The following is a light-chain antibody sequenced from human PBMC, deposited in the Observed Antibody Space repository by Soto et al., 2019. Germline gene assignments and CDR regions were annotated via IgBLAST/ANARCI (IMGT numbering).Light chain of an antibody. CDR3: MQSLQPPWT. CDR2: VGS. J-gene: IGKJ1*01. CDR1: QSLLHRNGFNS. Sequence: DIVMTQSPLSLPVTPGEPASISCRSSQSLLHRNGFNSLDWFLQKPGQSPQVLIYVGSTRASGVSDRFSGSGSGTDFTLKISRVEAEDVGVYYCMQSLQPPWTFGQGTKVEIK. V-gene: IGKV2-28*01.